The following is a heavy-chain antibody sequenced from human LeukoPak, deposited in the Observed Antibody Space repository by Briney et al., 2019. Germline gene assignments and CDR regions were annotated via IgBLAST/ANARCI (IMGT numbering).Heavy chain of an antibody. D-gene: IGHD1-26*01. V-gene: IGHV4-59*11. CDR1: GGSISSHY. J-gene: IGHJ5*02. CDR2: IYYSGST. Sequence: PSETLSLTCTVSGGSISSHYWSWIRQPPGKGLGWIGYIYYSGSTNYNPSLKSRVTISVDTSKNQFSLKLSSVTAADTAVYYCARERRASLFDPWGQGTLATVSS. CDR3: ARERRASLFDP.